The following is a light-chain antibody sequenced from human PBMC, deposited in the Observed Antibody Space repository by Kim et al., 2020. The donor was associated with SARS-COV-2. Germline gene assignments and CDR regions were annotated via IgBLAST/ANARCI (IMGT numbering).Light chain of an antibody. V-gene: IGKV1-9*01. CDR2: AAS. CDR3: QHLNSDTAIA. J-gene: IGKJ5*01. Sequence: IQLTQSPSSLSASVGDRVTITCRAGQGIIDYLSWYQQKPGKAPNLLTYAASTLQTVVPSRFSGSRSGTNFTLTISSLQPEDFATYYCQHLNSDTAIAFGQGTRLEIK. CDR1: QGIIDY.